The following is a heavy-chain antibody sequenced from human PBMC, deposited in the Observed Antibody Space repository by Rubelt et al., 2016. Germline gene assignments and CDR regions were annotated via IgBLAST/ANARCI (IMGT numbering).Heavy chain of an antibody. CDR2: ISYDGSNK. J-gene: IGHJ5*02. CDR1: SYG. D-gene: IGHD2-21*02. Sequence: SYGMNWVRQAPGKGLEWVAVISYDGSNKYYVDSVKGRFTISRDNSKNTLYLQMNSLRAEDTALYYCARDPSPERAYCGGDCYFDPWGQGTLVTVSS. CDR3: ARDPSPERAYCGGDCYFDP. V-gene: IGHV3-30*03.